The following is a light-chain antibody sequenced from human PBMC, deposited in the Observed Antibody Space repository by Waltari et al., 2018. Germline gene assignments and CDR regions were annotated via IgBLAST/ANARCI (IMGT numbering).Light chain of an antibody. J-gene: IGLJ2*01. CDR3: QSADSSGTYVV. CDR1: ALPKQY. Sequence: SYELTQPPSVSVSPGQTARITCSGDALPKQYAYWYQQKPGQAPVLVIYKDSERPSGIPERLSGSSSRTTVTLTISGVQAEDEADYYCQSADSSGTYVVFGGGTKLTVL. V-gene: IGLV3-25*03. CDR2: KDS.